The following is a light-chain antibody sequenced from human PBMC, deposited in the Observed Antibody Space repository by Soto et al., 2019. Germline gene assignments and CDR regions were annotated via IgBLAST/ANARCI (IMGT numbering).Light chain of an antibody. V-gene: IGLV1-47*02. CDR3: AAWDDSLRACV. CDR1: DSNIGSNS. CDR2: YNN. Sequence: SVLTQEPSASGTAGQGVTISCSGSDSNIGSNSVYWYQHLPKTAPKLLIYYNNQRPSGVPDRFSGPRSGTSASLAISGIRSEDEADYYCAAWDDSLRACVFGTGTKVTVL. J-gene: IGLJ1*01.